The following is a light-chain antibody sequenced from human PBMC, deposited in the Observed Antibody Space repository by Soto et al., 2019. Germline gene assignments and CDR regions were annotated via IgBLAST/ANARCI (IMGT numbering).Light chain of an antibody. J-gene: IGKJ5*01. V-gene: IGKV3-20*01. CDR3: QQSGSSPIT. CDR2: GAS. CDR1: QSISSNY. Sequence: EIVLTQSPGTLSLSPGERATLSCRASQSISSNYLAWYQQKPGQAPRLLIYGASSRATGIPDRFSGSGSGTHFTLTISRLEPEDFALYYCQQSGSSPITFGQGTRLEIK.